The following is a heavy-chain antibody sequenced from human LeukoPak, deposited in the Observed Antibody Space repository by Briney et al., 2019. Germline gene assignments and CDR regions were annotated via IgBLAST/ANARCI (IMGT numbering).Heavy chain of an antibody. J-gene: IGHJ3*02. V-gene: IGHV4-31*03. CDR3: ANYGGNFNAFDI. CDR2: IYYSGST. Sequence: SETLSPTCTVSGGSISSGGYYWSWIRQHPGKGLEWIGYIYYSGSTYYNPSLKSRVTISVDTSKNQFSLKLSSVAAADTAVYYCANYGGNFNAFDIWGQGTMVTVSS. CDR1: GGSISSGGYY. D-gene: IGHD4-23*01.